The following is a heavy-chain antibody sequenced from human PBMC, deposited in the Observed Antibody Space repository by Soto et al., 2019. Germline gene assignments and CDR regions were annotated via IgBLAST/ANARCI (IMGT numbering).Heavy chain of an antibody. CDR1: GFTFSSYS. Sequence: EVQLVESGGGLVQPGGSLRLSCAASGFTFSSYSTNWVRQAPGKGLEWVSYISSSSSTIYYADSVKGRFTISRDNAKNSLYLQMNSLRAEDTAVYYCARLSSSWYYSFDYWGQGTLVTVSS. CDR3: ARLSSSWYYSFDY. J-gene: IGHJ4*02. CDR2: ISSSSSTI. V-gene: IGHV3-48*01. D-gene: IGHD6-13*01.